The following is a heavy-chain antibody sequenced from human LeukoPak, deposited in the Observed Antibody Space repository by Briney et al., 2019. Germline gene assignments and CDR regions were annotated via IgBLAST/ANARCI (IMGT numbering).Heavy chain of an antibody. CDR2: ISSSSSTI. CDR3: ASSGIAVAGIGFDY. Sequence: GGSLRLSCAASGFTFSSYSMNWVRQAPGKGLEWVSYISSSSSTIYYADSVKGRFTISRDNAKNSLYLQMNSLRAEDTAVYYCASSGIAVAGIGFDYWGQGTLVTVSS. J-gene: IGHJ4*02. D-gene: IGHD6-19*01. CDR1: GFTFSSYS. V-gene: IGHV3-48*01.